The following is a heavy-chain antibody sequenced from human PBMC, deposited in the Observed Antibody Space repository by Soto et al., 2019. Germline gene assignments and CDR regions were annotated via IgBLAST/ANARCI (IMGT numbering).Heavy chain of an antibody. V-gene: IGHV4-31*03. CDR1: GGSISSGGYY. J-gene: IGHJ4*02. D-gene: IGHD3-22*01. CDR2: IYYNGNS. Sequence: PSETLSLTCTVSGGSISSGGYYWTWIRQHPGKGLEWIGYIYYNGNSYYNPSLKSRVIISVDTSKNQFSLDLSSVTAADTAVYYCARAPTMIVYFDYWGQGTLVTVSS. CDR3: ARAPTMIVYFDY.